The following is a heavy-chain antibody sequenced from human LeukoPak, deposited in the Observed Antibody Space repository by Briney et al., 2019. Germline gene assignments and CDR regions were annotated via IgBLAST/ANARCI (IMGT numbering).Heavy chain of an antibody. J-gene: IGHJ6*02. V-gene: IGHV4-61*01. Sequence: PSQTLSLTCTVSGGSVSSGSYYWSWIRQPPGKGLEWIGYIYYSGSTNYNPSLKSRVTISVDTSKNQFSLKLSSVAAADTAVYYCASTHDSSGWYCYYYGMDVWGQGTTVTVSS. CDR3: ASTHDSSGWYCYYYGMDV. CDR1: GGSVSSGSYY. D-gene: IGHD6-19*01. CDR2: IYYSGST.